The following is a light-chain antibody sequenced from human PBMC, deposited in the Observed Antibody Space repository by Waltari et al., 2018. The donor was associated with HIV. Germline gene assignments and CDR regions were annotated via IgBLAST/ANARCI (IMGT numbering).Light chain of an antibody. Sequence: QSVLTQPPSVSGAPGQRVTIPCTGSSPNIGAGYDVQWYQQLPGTAPKLLIYGNSNRPSGVPDRFSGSKSGTSASLAITGLQAEDEADYYCQSYDSSLSGRWVFGGGTKLTVL. J-gene: IGLJ3*02. CDR3: QSYDSSLSGRWV. CDR1: SPNIGAGYD. V-gene: IGLV1-40*01. CDR2: GNS.